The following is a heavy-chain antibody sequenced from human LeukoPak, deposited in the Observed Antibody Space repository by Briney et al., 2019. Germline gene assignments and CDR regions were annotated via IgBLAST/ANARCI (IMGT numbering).Heavy chain of an antibody. D-gene: IGHD2-2*01. V-gene: IGHV4-38-2*01. CDR3: ARHDGDCSSTSCLNWFDP. CDR1: GYSISSGYY. J-gene: IGHJ5*02. Sequence: PPETLSLTCAVSGYSISSGYYWGWIRQPPGRGLEWIGSIYYSVSTHYNPSLKSRVTISIDTSKNQISLKLNSVTAADTAVYYCARHDGDCSSTSCLNWFDPLGQGTLVTVSS. CDR2: IYYSVST.